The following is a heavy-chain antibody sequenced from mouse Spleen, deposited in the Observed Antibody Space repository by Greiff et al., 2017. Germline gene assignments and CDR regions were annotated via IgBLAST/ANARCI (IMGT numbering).Heavy chain of an antibody. CDR3: ARQELTGSSWYFDV. Sequence: EVKVVESGGGLVKPGGSLKLSCAASGFTFSDYGMAWVRQAPGKGPEWVAFISNLAYSIYYADTVTGRFTISRENAKNTLYLEMSSLRSEDTAMYYCARQELTGSSWYFDVWGAGTTVTVSS. CDR1: GFTFSDYG. D-gene: IGHD1-1*01. V-gene: IGHV5-15*01. J-gene: IGHJ1*01. CDR2: ISNLAYSI.